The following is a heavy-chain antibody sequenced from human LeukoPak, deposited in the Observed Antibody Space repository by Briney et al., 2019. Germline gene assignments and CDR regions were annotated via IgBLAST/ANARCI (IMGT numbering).Heavy chain of an antibody. J-gene: IGHJ3*01. Sequence: GWSLRLACAASGFTFSSYAMTWVRQAPGQGLEWVSAFSATDGSAQYAESVEGRFTISRDNSKNTLFLQMNSLGAEDTAVYYCARAKIAAAGTGAFDVWGQGTLVTVSS. CDR2: FSATDGSA. CDR3: ARAKIAAAGTGAFDV. CDR1: GFTFSSYA. D-gene: IGHD6-13*01. V-gene: IGHV3-23*01.